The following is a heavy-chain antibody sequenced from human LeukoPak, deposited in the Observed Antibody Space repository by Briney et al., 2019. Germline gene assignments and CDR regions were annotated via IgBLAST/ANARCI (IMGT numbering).Heavy chain of an antibody. CDR2: IGSSGGGI. CDR3: AIDPNWGSHS. Sequence: GGSLRLSCAASGFTFSTYTMYWVRHPPGKGLEWVSIIGSSGGGIHYADSVKGRFTISRDNSKNALYLQMNSLRVEDTAVYYCAIDPNWGSHSWGQGVLVTVSS. J-gene: IGHJ4*02. D-gene: IGHD7-27*01. CDR1: GFTFSTYT. V-gene: IGHV3-23*01.